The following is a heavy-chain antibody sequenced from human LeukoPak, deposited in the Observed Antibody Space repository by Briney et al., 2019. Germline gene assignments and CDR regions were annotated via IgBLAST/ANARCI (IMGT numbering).Heavy chain of an antibody. D-gene: IGHD3-9*01. Sequence: SSETLSLTCTVSGGSISSYYWSWIRQPPGKGLEWIGYIYYSGSTNYNPSLKSRVTISVDTSKNQFSLKLSSVTAADTAVYYCARVRTYYDILTGYYIWFDYWGQGTLVTVSS. CDR3: ARVRTYYDILTGYYIWFDY. J-gene: IGHJ4*02. CDR1: GGSISSYY. V-gene: IGHV4-59*01. CDR2: IYYSGST.